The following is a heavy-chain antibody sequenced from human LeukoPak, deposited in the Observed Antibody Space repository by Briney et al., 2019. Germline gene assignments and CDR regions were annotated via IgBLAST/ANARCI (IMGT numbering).Heavy chain of an antibody. CDR1: GFTFSSYS. J-gene: IGHJ4*02. V-gene: IGHV3-21*01. CDR3: AKGKGQNWDPFDY. Sequence: GGSLRLSCAASGFTFSSYSMNWVRLAPGKGLEWVSSISSSSSYIHYADSVKGRFTISRDNAKNSLYLQMNSLRAEDTAVYYCAKGKGQNWDPFDYWGQGTLVTVSS. D-gene: IGHD7-27*01. CDR2: ISSSSSYI.